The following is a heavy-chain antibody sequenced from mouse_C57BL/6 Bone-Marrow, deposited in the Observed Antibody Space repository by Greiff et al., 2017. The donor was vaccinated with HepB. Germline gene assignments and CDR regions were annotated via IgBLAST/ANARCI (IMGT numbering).Heavy chain of an antibody. CDR3: AKTPYGSSPPWFAY. V-gene: IGHV2-5*01. Sequence: QVHVKQSGPGLVQPSQSLSITCTVSGFSLTSYGVHWVRQSPGKGLEWLGVIWRGGSTDYNAAFMSRLSITKDNSKSQVFFKMNSLQADDTAIYYCAKTPYGSSPPWFAYWGQGTLVTVSA. D-gene: IGHD1-1*01. CDR1: GFSLTSYG. J-gene: IGHJ3*01. CDR2: IWRGGST.